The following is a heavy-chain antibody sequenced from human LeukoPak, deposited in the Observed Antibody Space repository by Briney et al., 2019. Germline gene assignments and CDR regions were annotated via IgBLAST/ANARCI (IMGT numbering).Heavy chain of an antibody. CDR2: ISSSGAST. CDR3: AKDEDSSVIRRFDY. V-gene: IGHV3-23*01. D-gene: IGHD2-21*01. CDR1: GLSFSSYP. Sequence: GGSLRLSCAASGLSFSSYPLSWVRQAPGKGLEWVSSISSSGASTYYADSVKGRFTISRDNSKNTLYLQLSSLGAEDTAVYYCAKDEDSSVIRRFDYWGQGTLVTVSS. J-gene: IGHJ4*02.